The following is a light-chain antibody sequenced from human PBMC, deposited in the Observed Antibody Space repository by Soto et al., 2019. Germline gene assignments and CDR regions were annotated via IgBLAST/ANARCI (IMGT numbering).Light chain of an antibody. V-gene: IGLV2-14*01. CDR2: DVS. CDR1: SSDVGTYKS. J-gene: IGLJ2*01. Sequence: QSALTQPASVSGSPGQSITISCTGTSSDVGTYKSVSWYQQHPGKAPKLMIYDVSNRPSGVSNRFSGSKSGNTASLTTSGLQAEDEADYYCSSYTSSSTLVVFGGGTKVTVL. CDR3: SSYTSSSTLVV.